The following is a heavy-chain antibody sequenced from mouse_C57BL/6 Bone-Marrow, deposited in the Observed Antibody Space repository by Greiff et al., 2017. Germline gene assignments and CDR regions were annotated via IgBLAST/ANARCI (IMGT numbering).Heavy chain of an antibody. CDR2: IDPETGGT. CDR3: TRRIYYYCSSYWAMDY. V-gene: IGHV1-15*01. CDR1: GYTFTDYE. D-gene: IGHD1-1*01. Sequence: QVQLKQSGAELARPGASVTLSCKASGYTFTDYEMHWVKQTPVHGLEWIGAIDPETGGTAYNQKFKGKAILTADKSSSTAYMELRSLTSEDSAVYYCTRRIYYYCSSYWAMDYWGQGTSVTVSS. J-gene: IGHJ4*01.